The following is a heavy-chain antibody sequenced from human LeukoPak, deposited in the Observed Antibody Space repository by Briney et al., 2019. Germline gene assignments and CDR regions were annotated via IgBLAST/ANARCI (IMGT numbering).Heavy chain of an antibody. D-gene: IGHD6-13*01. Sequence: SETLSLTCTVSGYSISSGYYWGWIRPPPGKGLEWIGYIYYTGSTSYNPSLKSRVTMSLDASKNQFSLKLSSVTAADTAVYYCARVYYSNSYDYWYFDLWGRGTLVTVSS. CDR1: GYSISSGYY. V-gene: IGHV4-61*01. CDR3: ARVYYSNSYDYWYFDL. CDR2: IYYTGST. J-gene: IGHJ2*01.